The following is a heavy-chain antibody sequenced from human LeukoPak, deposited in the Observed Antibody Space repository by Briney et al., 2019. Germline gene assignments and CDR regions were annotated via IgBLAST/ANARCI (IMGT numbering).Heavy chain of an antibody. V-gene: IGHV1-18*01. D-gene: IGHD5-18*01. CDR2: ISAYNGNT. CDR3: ARESDGGYSYDYSYYYYMDV. J-gene: IGHJ6*03. Sequence: ASVKVSCKASGYTFTSYGISWVRRAPGQGLEWMGWISAYNGNTNYAQKLQGRVTITTDTSTSTAYMELRSLRSDDTAVYYCARESDGGYSYDYSYYYYMDVWGKGTTVTVSS. CDR1: GYTFTSYG.